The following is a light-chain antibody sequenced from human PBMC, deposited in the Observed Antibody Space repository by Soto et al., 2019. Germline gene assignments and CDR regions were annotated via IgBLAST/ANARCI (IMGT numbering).Light chain of an antibody. CDR2: GAS. J-gene: IGKJ3*01. Sequence: EIVLTQSPATLSVSPGERASLSCGASQSITSSFLAWYQQKPGQAPRLLIYGASTRATGIPARFSGSGSGTEFTLTISSLQSEDFAVYYCQQYNNWPFTFGPGTKVDIK. CDR3: QQYNNWPFT. V-gene: IGKV3-15*01. CDR1: QSITSS.